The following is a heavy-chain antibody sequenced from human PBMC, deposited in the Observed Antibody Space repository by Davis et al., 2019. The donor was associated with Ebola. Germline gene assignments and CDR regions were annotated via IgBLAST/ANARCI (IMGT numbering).Heavy chain of an antibody. V-gene: IGHV1-18*01. J-gene: IGHJ4*02. CDR3: ARGGPYGSSTRGVDY. D-gene: IGHD6-6*01. CDR2: ISASNGNT. Sequence: ASVKVSCKASGYTFTSYGISWVRQAPGQGLEWMGWISASNGNTNYAQKLQGRVTMTTDTSTSTAYMELRSLRSDDTAVYYCARGGPYGSSTRGVDYWGQGTLVTVSS. CDR1: GYTFTSYG.